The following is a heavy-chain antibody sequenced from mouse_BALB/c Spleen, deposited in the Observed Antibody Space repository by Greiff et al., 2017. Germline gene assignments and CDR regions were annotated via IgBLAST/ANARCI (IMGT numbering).Heavy chain of an antibody. Sequence: EVQVVESGGGLVKPGGSLKLSCAASGFTFSSYTMSWVRQTPEKRLEWVATISSGGSYTYYPDSVKGRFTISRDNAKNTLYLQMSSLKSEDTAMYYCTRDYYYFDYWGQGTTLTVSS. CDR2: ISSGGSYT. CDR3: TRDYYYFDY. J-gene: IGHJ2*01. V-gene: IGHV5-6-4*01. D-gene: IGHD1-1*01. CDR1: GFTFSSYT.